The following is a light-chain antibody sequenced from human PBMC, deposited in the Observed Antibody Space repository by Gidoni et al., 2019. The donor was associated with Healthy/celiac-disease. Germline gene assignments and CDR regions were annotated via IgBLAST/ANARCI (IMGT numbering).Light chain of an antibody. CDR3: QQSYSTPET. J-gene: IGKJ1*01. CDR2: AAS. CDR1: QSISSY. V-gene: IGKV1-39*01. Sequence: DIQMTQSPSSLSASVGDRVTITCGASQSISSYLNWYQQKPGKATKLLIYAASSLQSGVPSRFSGSGSGTDFTLTISSLQPEDFATYYCQQSYSTPETFXXXTKVEIK.